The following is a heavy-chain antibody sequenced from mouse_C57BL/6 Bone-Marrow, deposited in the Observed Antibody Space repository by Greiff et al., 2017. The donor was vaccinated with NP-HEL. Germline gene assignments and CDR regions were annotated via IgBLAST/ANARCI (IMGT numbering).Heavy chain of an antibody. CDR2: ISSGGSYT. D-gene: IGHD2-4*01. CDR3: ARHYYDYDEGYFDV. V-gene: IGHV5-6*01. Sequence: EVKLMESGGDLVKPGGSLKLSCAASGFTFSSYGMSWVRQTPDKRLEWVATISSGGSYTYYPDSVKGRFTISRDNAKNTLYLQMSSLKSEDTAMYYCARHYYDYDEGYFDVWGTGTTVTVSS. CDR1: GFTFSSYG. J-gene: IGHJ1*03.